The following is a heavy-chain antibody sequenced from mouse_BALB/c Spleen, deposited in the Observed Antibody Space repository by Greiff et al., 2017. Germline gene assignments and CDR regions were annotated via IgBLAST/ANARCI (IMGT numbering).Heavy chain of an antibody. D-gene: IGHD3-3*01. CDR2: IRLKSNNYAT. V-gene: IGHV6-6*02. CDR1: GFTFSNYW. Sequence: EVQLVESGGGLVQPGGSMKLSCVASGFTFSNYWMNWVRQSPEKGLEWVAEIRLKSNNYATHYAESVKGRFTISRDDSKSSVYLQMNNLRAEDTGIYYCTVLGTPFAYWGQGTLVTVSA. J-gene: IGHJ3*01. CDR3: TVLGTPFAY.